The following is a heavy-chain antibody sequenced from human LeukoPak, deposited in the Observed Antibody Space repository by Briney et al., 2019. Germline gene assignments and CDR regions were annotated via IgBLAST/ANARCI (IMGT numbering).Heavy chain of an antibody. CDR2: IYYSGST. J-gene: IGHJ4*02. CDR1: GGSISSYY. D-gene: IGHD6-13*01. V-gene: IGHV4-59*01. Sequence: PSETLSLTFTVSGGSISSYYWSWIRQPPGKGLEWIGYIYYSGSTNYNPSLKSRVTISVDTSKNQFSLKLSSVTAADTAVYYCARRSSSYGLYYFDYWGQGTLVTVSS. CDR3: ARRSSSYGLYYFDY.